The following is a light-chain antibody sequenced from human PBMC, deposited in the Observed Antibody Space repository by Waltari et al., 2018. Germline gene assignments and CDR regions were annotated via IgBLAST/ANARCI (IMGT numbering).Light chain of an antibody. CDR3: CSYAGSYEV. V-gene: IGLV2-11*01. J-gene: IGLJ3*02. CDR1: SSNVCGYYY. CDR2: DVS. Sequence: QSALTQPRAVSGSPGQSFTIPCTGTSSNVCGYYYVSWYKQHPGKAPKLKIYDVSKRPSRGPDRFSGSKSGNTASLTISGHQAEDEADYYCCSYAGSYEVFGGGTKLTVL.